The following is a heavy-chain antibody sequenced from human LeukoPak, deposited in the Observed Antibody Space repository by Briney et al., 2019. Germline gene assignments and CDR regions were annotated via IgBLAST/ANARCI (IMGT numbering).Heavy chain of an antibody. Sequence: SETLSLTCTVYGGSISSSSYYWGWIRQPPGKGLEWIGSIYYSGSTYSNPSLQSRVTISVDTSKNQFSLKLNSVTAADTAVYYCASFYCSGGSCYQYYSYYYMDVRGKGTTVTISS. CDR2: IYYSGST. V-gene: IGHV4-39*01. J-gene: IGHJ6*03. CDR1: GGSISSSSYY. D-gene: IGHD2-15*01. CDR3: ASFYCSGGSCYQYYSYYYMDV.